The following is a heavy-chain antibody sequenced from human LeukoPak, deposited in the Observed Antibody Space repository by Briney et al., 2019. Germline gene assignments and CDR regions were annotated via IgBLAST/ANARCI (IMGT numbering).Heavy chain of an antibody. Sequence: GGSLRLSCAASGFTFSSYAMHWVRQAPGKGLEWVAVISYDGSNKYYADSVKGRFTISRDNSKNTLYLQMNSLRAEDTAVYYCARGYYDILTGYYALFDYWGQGTLVTVSS. CDR1: GFTFSSYA. D-gene: IGHD3-9*01. CDR3: ARGYYDILTGYYALFDY. CDR2: ISYDGSNK. J-gene: IGHJ4*02. V-gene: IGHV3-30*04.